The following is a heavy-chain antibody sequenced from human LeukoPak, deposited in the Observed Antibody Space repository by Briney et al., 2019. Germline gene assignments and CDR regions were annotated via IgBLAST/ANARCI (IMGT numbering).Heavy chain of an antibody. CDR1: GGTFSSYA. CDR3: ARTVLEPIFNYYYYYMDV. D-gene: IGHD1-1*01. CDR2: IIPIFGTA. J-gene: IGHJ6*03. Sequence: SVKVSCKASGGTFSSYAINWVRRAPGQGLEWMGGIIPIFGTANYAQKFQGRVTITADKSTSTAYMELSSLRSEDTAVYYCARTVLEPIFNYYYYYMDVWGKGTTVTVSS. V-gene: IGHV1-69*06.